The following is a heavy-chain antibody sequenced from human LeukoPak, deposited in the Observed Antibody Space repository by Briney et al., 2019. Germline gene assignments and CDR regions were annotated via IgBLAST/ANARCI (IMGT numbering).Heavy chain of an antibody. V-gene: IGHV3-23*01. Sequence: QPGGSLRLSCAASGFSFGSFAMSWVRQAPGKGLEWVSGIIGSGGTTFYADSVKGRFTISRDNSKNTLYLQMNSLRAEDTAVYYCAREGITMVRGAHYYYGMDVWGQGTTVTVSS. CDR1: GFSFGSFA. CDR3: AREGITMVRGAHYYYGMDV. CDR2: IIGSGGTT. D-gene: IGHD3-10*01. J-gene: IGHJ6*02.